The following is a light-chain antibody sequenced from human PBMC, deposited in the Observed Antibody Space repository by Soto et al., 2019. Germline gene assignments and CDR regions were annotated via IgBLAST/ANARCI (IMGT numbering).Light chain of an antibody. Sequence: QSVLTQPPSVSGAPGQRVTISCTGSSSNIGAGYDVHWYQQLPGTAPKLLIYGNSNRPSGVPDRFSGSKSGTSASLAITGLRAEGEADYYCQSDDCSQCDTVFGGGTKVTVL. V-gene: IGLV1-40*01. CDR3: QSDDCSQCDTV. CDR2: GNS. CDR1: SSNIGAGYD. J-gene: IGLJ2*01.